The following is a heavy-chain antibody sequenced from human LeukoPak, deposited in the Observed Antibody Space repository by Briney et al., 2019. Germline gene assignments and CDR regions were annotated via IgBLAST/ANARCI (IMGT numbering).Heavy chain of an antibody. CDR1: GLTFNRYR. D-gene: IGHD3-10*01. V-gene: IGHV3-21*01. CDR2: ISNSSSYV. Sequence: KPGGSLRLSCAASGLTFNRYRMNWVRHAPGKALEWVSSISNSSSYVYHAHSVKGRLTISRDNAKNPLYLQINSLSAEDTAVYYCARYREGLLWFGELLWGFDYWGQGTLVTVSS. CDR3: ARYREGLLWFGELLWGFDY. J-gene: IGHJ4*02.